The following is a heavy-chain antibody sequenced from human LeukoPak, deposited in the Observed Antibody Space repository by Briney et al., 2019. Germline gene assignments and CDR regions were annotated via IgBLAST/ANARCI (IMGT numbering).Heavy chain of an antibody. CDR3: ARDRAARPYNWFDP. Sequence: PSETLSLTCAVYGGSFSGYYWSWIRQPPGKGLDWIGEINHSGTTNYNPSLKSRATISVDTSKNHFSLKLRSVTAADTAVYYCARDRAARPYNWFDPWGQGTLVTVSS. CDR2: INHSGTT. D-gene: IGHD6-6*01. CDR1: GGSFSGYY. V-gene: IGHV4-34*01. J-gene: IGHJ5*02.